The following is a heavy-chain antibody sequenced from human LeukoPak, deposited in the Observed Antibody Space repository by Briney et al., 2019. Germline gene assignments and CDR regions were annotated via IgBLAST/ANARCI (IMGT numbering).Heavy chain of an antibody. J-gene: IGHJ4*02. V-gene: IGHV3-15*01. CDR1: GLTFSNAW. D-gene: IGHD6-19*01. CDR3: TTGWVAGSYYFDY. CDR2: IKSKTDGGTT. Sequence: TGGSLRLSCVVSGLTFSNAWMNWVRQAPGKGLEWVGRIKSKTDGGTTDYAAPVKGRFTISRDDAKNTLYLQINSLKTEDTAVYFCTTGWVAGSYYFDYWGQGTLVTVSS.